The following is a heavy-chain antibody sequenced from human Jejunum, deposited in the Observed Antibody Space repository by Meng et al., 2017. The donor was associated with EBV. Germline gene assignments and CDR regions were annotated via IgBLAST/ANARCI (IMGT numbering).Heavy chain of an antibody. Sequence: QGPLHGSLPGRLNPSETLSLPCTLSVDSVSTGGHYWSWIRHPPAKRLEWIGYVYYSGTTNYTPSLKSRVTMSVDTSKNQFSLNLTSVTAADTAMYYCARDLYIHSSAGFDFWGRGTLVTVSS. D-gene: IGHD6-6*01. CDR3: ARDLYIHSSAGFDF. CDR2: VYYSGTT. J-gene: IGHJ4*02. V-gene: IGHV4-61*08. CDR1: VDSVSTGGHY.